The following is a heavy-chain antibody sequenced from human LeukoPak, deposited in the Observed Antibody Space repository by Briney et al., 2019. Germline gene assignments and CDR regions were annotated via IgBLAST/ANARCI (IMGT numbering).Heavy chain of an antibody. J-gene: IGHJ6*03. D-gene: IGHD2-2*01. V-gene: IGHV4-4*07. CDR1: GGSISSYY. Sequence: SETLSLTCTVSGGSISSYYWSWIRQPAGKGLEWIGRIYTCGSTNYNPSLKSRVTMSVDTSKNQFSLKLSSVTAADTAVYYCARGIVVVPAAIAPTYYYYMDVWGKGTTVTVSS. CDR3: ARGIVVVPAAIAPTYYYYMDV. CDR2: IYTCGST.